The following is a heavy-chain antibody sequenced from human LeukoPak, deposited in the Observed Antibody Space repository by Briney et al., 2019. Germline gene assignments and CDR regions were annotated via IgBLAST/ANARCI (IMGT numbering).Heavy chain of an antibody. J-gene: IGHJ6*02. CDR2: ISGSGGSA. D-gene: IGHD5-24*01. CDR3: TKSVAIYFYYGLDV. CDR1: GFTLSSYP. Sequence: GGSLRLSCAASGFTLSSYPMSWVRQTPGKGLEWVSAISGSGGSAYYADSVKGRFTISRDNSKNTLFLQMNSLRVEDTAPYYCTKSVAIYFYYGLDVWGQGTTVTVSS. V-gene: IGHV3-23*01.